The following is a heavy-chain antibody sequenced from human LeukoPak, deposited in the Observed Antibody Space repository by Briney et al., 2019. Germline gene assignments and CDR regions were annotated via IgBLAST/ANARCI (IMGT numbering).Heavy chain of an antibody. CDR3: ARGVFFYGMDV. CDR1: GFTFANYN. Sequence: GGSLRLSCAASGFTFANYNFNWVRQAPGKGLEWVSYISSTSSTIYYADSMKGRFTISRDNAKNSLYLQMNSLRAEDTAVYYCARGVFFYGMDVWGQGTTVTVSS. V-gene: IGHV3-48*01. D-gene: IGHD3-10*02. CDR2: ISSTSSTI. J-gene: IGHJ6*02.